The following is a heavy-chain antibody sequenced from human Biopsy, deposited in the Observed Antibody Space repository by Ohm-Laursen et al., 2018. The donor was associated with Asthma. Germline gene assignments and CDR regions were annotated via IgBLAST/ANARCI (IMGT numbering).Heavy chain of an antibody. J-gene: IGHJ4*02. CDR2: IYYTGTT. Sequence: TLSLTCAVSGGSISGFYWSWIRQPPGKGLEWIGYIYYTGTTNYNPSLKSRVSISVDTSKNQFSLKLTSVTAADTAVYYCARDFGGWYYFDNWGQGSLVTVSS. V-gene: IGHV4-59*01. CDR3: ARDFGGWYYFDN. CDR1: GGSISGFY. D-gene: IGHD3-3*01.